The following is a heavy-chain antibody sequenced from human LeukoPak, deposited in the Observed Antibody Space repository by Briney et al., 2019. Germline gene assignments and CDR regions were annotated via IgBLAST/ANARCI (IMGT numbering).Heavy chain of an antibody. D-gene: IGHD2-15*01. J-gene: IGHJ4*02. V-gene: IGHV3-7*01. Sequence: GGSLRLSCAASGFTFTGYWMSWVRQAPGKGLQWVANIQEAGSEKYYVDSVKGRFTISRDNAKNSLYLQMNSLRAEDTAVYYCARGRKDCSAGNCYSDYWGQGTLVTVSS. CDR1: GFTFTGYW. CDR2: IQEAGSEK. CDR3: ARGRKDCSAGNCYSDY.